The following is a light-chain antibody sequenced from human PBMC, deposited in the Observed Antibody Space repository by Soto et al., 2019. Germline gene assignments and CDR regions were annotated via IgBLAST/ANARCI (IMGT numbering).Light chain of an antibody. CDR1: QSVDID. J-gene: IGKJ1*01. Sequence: EIVMTQSPATLSLSPGERATLSCRASQSVDIDLAWFQQKPGQPPRLLIFGASTMATGVPGRFSGSGSGTDFSLTIISMQSEDFAVYYCQQYNNWHPWTFGQGTKVEIK. CDR2: GAS. V-gene: IGKV3-15*01. CDR3: QQYNNWHPWT.